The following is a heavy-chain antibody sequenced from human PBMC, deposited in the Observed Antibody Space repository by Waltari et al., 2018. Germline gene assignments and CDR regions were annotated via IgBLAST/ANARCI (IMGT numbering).Heavy chain of an antibody. CDR3: ARLYGDNYADFDY. D-gene: IGHD4-17*01. J-gene: IGHJ4*02. CDR1: GGSISSSSYY. CDR2: IYYSGST. Sequence: QLQLQESGPGLVKPSETLSLTCTVSGGSISSSSYYWGWIRQPPGKGLEWIGSIYYSGSTYYNPSLKSRVTIFVDTSKNQFSLNLSSMTAADTAVYYCARLYGDNYADFDYWGQGTLVTVSS. V-gene: IGHV4-39*01.